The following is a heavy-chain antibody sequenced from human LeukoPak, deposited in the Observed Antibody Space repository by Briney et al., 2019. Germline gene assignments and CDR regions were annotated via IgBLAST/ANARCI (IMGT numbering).Heavy chain of an antibody. CDR2: ISYSGST. D-gene: IGHD1-26*01. V-gene: IGHV4-39*01. J-gene: IGHJ4*02. CDR1: GGSISSSTYY. CDR3: ARPGGRRLYYFDY. Sequence: TSETLSLTCTVSGGSISSSTYYWGWIRQPPGKGLEWIGTISYSGSTYYKPSLKSRVTISVDTSKNQFSLKLSSVTAADTAVYYCARPGGRRLYYFDYWGQGTLVTVSS.